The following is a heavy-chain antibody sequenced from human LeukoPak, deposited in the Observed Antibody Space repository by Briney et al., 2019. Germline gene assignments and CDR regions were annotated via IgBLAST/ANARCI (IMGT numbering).Heavy chain of an antibody. J-gene: IGHJ4*02. V-gene: IGHV4-59*08. Sequence: PSETLSLTCTVSGGSLSSYYWSWMRQSPGKGLEWVGSLYYGGSTNYNPSLKSRVTISVDTSKNQFSLKLSSVTAADTAVYYCARSPWIQLWFGPFDYWGQGTLVTVSS. CDR2: LYYGGST. D-gene: IGHD5-18*01. CDR3: ARSPWIQLWFGPFDY. CDR1: GGSLSSYY.